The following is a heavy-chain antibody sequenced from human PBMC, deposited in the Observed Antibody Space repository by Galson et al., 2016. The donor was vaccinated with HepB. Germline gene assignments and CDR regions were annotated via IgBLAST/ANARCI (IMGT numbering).Heavy chain of an antibody. V-gene: IGHV3-72*01. J-gene: IGHJ4*02. CDR2: SRKKASGYTT. D-gene: IGHD1-14*01. CDR3: TRVTPNRNDRYPDY. Sequence: SLSLSCAVSGFTSSDYYMDWVRQAPGKGLGWVGRSRKKASGYTTEYAASVKGRFIISRNESENSLYLQMSSLKTEDTAVYYCTRVTPNRNDRYPDYWGQGTLVTVSS. CDR1: GFTSSDYY.